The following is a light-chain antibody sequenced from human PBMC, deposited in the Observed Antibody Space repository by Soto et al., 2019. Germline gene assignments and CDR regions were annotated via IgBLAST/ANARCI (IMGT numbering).Light chain of an antibody. CDR2: GAS. V-gene: IGKV3-15*01. Sequence: EIVMTQAPATRSVSPGERATLSCRASHSVSSHLAWYQQKPGQAPRLLIYGASTRATGIPARFSGSGSGTQFTPTISSLQSEDFAVYSCQQYNNWPWTFGQGTKVDI. CDR1: HSVSSH. J-gene: IGKJ1*01. CDR3: QQYNNWPWT.